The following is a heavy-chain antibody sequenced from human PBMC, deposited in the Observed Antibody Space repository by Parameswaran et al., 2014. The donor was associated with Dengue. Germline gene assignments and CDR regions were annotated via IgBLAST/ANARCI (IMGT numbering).Heavy chain of an antibody. Sequence: VRQAPGKGLEWVAVISYDGSNKYYADSVKGRFTISRDNSKNTLYLQMNSLRAEDTAVYYCARGGDIVVVVAATTGDWFDPWGQGTLVTVSS. CDR3: ARGGDIVVVVAATTGDWFDP. CDR2: ISYDGSNK. D-gene: IGHD2-15*01. V-gene: IGHV3-30-3*01. J-gene: IGHJ5*02.